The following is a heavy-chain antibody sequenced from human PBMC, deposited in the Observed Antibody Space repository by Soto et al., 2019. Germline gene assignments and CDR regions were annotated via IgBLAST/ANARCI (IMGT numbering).Heavy chain of an antibody. V-gene: IGHV4-39*01. Sequence: QLQLQESGPGLVKPSETLSLTCTVSGGSISSSSYYWGWIRQPPGKGLEWIGSIYYSGSTYYNPSLKSRVTISVDTSKNQFSLKLSSVTAADTAVYYCATFLRTADDAFDIWGQGTMVTVSS. CDR3: ATFLRTADDAFDI. CDR2: IYYSGST. CDR1: GGSISSSSYY. D-gene: IGHD7-27*01. J-gene: IGHJ3*02.